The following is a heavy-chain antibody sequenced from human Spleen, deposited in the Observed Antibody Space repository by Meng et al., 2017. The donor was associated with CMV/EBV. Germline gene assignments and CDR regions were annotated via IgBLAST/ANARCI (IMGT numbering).Heavy chain of an antibody. D-gene: IGHD2-15*01. J-gene: IGHJ6*02. V-gene: IGHV4-59*01. CDR2: IYDSGSA. Sequence: GSLRLSCSVSGASIRNSYWIWIRQPPGKGLEYIGYIYDSGSANYNSSLESRVTISVDTSKNQFSLKLKSVTAADTATYYCARKDTIRGYYAMDVWGQGTTVTVSS. CDR1: GASIRNSY. CDR3: ARKDTIRGYYAMDV.